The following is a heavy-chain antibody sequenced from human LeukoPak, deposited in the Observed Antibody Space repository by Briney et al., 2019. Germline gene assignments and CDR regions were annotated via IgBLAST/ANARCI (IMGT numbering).Heavy chain of an antibody. V-gene: IGHV3-11*05. CDR2: ICSSSTYT. J-gene: IGHJ4*02. CDR3: ARDRGAVAATWFDY. CDR1: GFTFSGFY. D-gene: IGHD6-19*01. Sequence: NTGGSLRLSCAASGFTFSGFYMSWIRQAPGKGLEWVSCICSSSTYTNYADSVKGRFTISRDNAKNSLYLQMDGLRAEDTAVYYCARDRGAVAATWFDYWGQGTLVTVSS.